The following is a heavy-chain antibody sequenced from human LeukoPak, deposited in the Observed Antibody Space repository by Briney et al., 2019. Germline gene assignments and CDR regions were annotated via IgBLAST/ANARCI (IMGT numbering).Heavy chain of an antibody. D-gene: IGHD6-13*01. CDR2: INPSGGST. V-gene: IGHV1-46*01. CDR3: AKLAAAGTAHSYFDY. J-gene: IGHJ4*02. Sequence: ASVKVSCKASGYTFTSYHMHWVRQAPGQGLEIMGIINPSGGSTTYAQKFQGRVTMTRDTSTSTVYMELSSLRSEDTAVCYCAKLAAAGTAHSYFDYWGQGTLVTVSS. CDR1: GYTFTSYH.